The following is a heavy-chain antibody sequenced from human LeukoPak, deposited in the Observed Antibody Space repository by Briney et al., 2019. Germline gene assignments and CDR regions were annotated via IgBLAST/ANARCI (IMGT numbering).Heavy chain of an antibody. D-gene: IGHD3-22*01. J-gene: IGHJ4*02. CDR2: ISYDGSNK. CDR3: ARAPMMDSSGYAY. CDR1: GFTFSSYA. Sequence: GGSLRLSCAASGFTFSSYAMHWVRQAPGKGLEWVAVISYDGSNKYYADSAKGRFTISRDNSKNTLYLQMNSLRAEDTAVYYCARAPMMDSSGYAYWGQGTLVTVSS. V-gene: IGHV3-30*04.